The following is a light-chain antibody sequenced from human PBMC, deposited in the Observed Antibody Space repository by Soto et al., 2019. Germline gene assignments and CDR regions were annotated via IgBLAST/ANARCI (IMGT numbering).Light chain of an antibody. CDR3: CSYAGSRTFVV. CDR1: SSDVGNYNL. J-gene: IGLJ2*01. Sequence: QSALTQPASLSGSPGQSITISCTGTSSDVGNYNLVSWYQHHPGKAPKLVIYDVSERPSGVSYRFSGSKSGNTASLTISRLQAEDEAEYYCCSYAGSRTFVVFGGGTKVTVL. V-gene: IGLV2-23*02. CDR2: DVS.